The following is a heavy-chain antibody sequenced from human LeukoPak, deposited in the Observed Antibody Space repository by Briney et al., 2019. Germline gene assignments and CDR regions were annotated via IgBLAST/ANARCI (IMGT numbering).Heavy chain of an antibody. J-gene: IGHJ4*02. CDR3: ARIGHCSSTSCYKAQKYYFDY. CDR1: GFSLSNARMG. Sequence: SGPTLVNPTETLTLTCTVSGFSLSNARMGVSWIRQPPGKALESLAHIFSNDEKSYSTSLKSRLTISKHTSKSQVVLTMTNMNPVDTATYYCARIGHCSSTSCYKAQKYYFDYWDQGTLVTVSS. D-gene: IGHD2-2*02. CDR2: IFSNDEK. V-gene: IGHV2-26*01.